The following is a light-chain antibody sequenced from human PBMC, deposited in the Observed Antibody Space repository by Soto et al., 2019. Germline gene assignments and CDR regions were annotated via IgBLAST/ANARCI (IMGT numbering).Light chain of an antibody. CDR1: QSLSSW. CDR2: KTS. V-gene: IGKV1-5*03. Sequence: DIQLTQSPSTLSASVGDRVTITCRASQSLSSWLAWYQQKQGKAPNLLIYKTSNLESGVPSRFSGSGSGTEFTLTIISLQPDDFATYYCQYYNDYCWTFGQGTKVEIK. J-gene: IGKJ1*01. CDR3: QYYNDYCWT.